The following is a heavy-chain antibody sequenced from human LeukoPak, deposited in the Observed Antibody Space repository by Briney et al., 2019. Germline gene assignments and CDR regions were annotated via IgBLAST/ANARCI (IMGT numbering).Heavy chain of an antibody. CDR2: ITGSGPYM. D-gene: IGHD3-10*01. Sequence: GGSLRLSCAASGFTFSTFAMHWVRLSPGKGLEWVSSITGSGPYMLYADSVKHRFTISRDNAKNLLYLEMNSLRAEDTAMYFCVRDVGAVRGEVYFDYWGQGTLVTVSS. J-gene: IGHJ4*02. CDR3: VRDVGAVRGEVYFDY. CDR1: GFTFSTFA. V-gene: IGHV3-21*06.